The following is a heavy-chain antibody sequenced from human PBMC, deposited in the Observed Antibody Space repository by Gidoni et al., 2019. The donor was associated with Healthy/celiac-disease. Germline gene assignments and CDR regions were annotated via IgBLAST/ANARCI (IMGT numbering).Heavy chain of an antibody. D-gene: IGHD3-22*01. J-gene: IGHJ3*02. V-gene: IGHV4-61*02. Sequence: QVQLQESGPGLVKPSQTLSLTCTVAGGSISRGSYYGSWIRQPAGKGLEWIGRIYTSGSTNYNPSLKSRVTISVDTSKNQFSLKLSFVTAADTAVYYCASSGYYSFDAFDIWGQGTMVTVSS. CDR1: GGSISRGSYY. CDR2: IYTSGST. CDR3: ASSGYYSFDAFDI.